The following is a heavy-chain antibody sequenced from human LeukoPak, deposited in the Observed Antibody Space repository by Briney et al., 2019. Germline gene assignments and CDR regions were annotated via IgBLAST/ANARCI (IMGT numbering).Heavy chain of an antibody. CDR1: GFTFGDYA. Sequence: SGGSLRLSCTASGFTFGDYAMSWFRQAPGKGLEWVGFITSKAYGGTTDFAASVKGRFTISRDDSKNIAYLQMNSLKTEDTAVYYCAKHIYGVVSIQQWGQGTLVTVSS. J-gene: IGHJ1*01. D-gene: IGHD3-3*01. CDR2: ITSKAYGGTT. V-gene: IGHV3-49*03. CDR3: AKHIYGVVSIQQ.